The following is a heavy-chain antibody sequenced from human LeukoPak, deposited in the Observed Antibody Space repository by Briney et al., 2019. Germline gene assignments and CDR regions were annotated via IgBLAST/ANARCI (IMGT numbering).Heavy chain of an antibody. CDR3: ARVKRSSSWSPPYFDY. Sequence: SETLSLTCAVYGGSFSGYYWSWIRQPPGKGLEWIGEINHSGSTNYNPSLRSRVTISVDTSKNQFSLKLSSVTAADTAVYYCARVKRSSSWSPPYFDYWGQGTLVTVSS. J-gene: IGHJ4*02. D-gene: IGHD6-13*01. CDR2: INHSGST. V-gene: IGHV4-34*01. CDR1: GGSFSGYY.